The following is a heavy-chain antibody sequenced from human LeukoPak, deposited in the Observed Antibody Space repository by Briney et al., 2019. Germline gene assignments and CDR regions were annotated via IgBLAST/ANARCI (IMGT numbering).Heavy chain of an antibody. CDR1: GGSISSSSYY. J-gene: IGHJ4*02. V-gene: IGHV4-30-4*08. CDR2: IYYSGSI. Sequence: SETLSLTCSVSGGSISSSSYYWGWIRQPPGKGLEWIGYIYYSGSIYYNPSLKSRVTISADTSKNQFSLKLSSVTAADTAVYYCARGGRGLRLGELSHFDYWGQGTLVTVSS. CDR3: ARGGRGLRLGELSHFDY. D-gene: IGHD3-16*02.